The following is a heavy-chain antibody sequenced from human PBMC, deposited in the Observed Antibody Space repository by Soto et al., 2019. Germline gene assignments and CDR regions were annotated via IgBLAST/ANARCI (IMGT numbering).Heavy chain of an antibody. J-gene: IGHJ6*02. V-gene: IGHV4-61*01. CDR1: GGSVSSGSYY. Sequence: PSETLSLTCTVSGGSVSSGSYYWSWIRQPPGKGLEWIGYIYYSGSTNYNPSLKSRVTISVDTSKNQFSLKLSSVTAADTAVYCCARERYDSYYYYYGMDVWGQGTTVTVSS. D-gene: IGHD3-3*01. CDR2: IYYSGST. CDR3: ARERYDSYYYYYGMDV.